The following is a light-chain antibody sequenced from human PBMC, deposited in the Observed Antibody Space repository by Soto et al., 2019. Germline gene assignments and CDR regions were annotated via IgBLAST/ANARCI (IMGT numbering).Light chain of an antibody. CDR2: GTS. J-gene: IGKJ5*01. V-gene: IGKV3D-20*02. Sequence: LVLTQSPGTLSLSPGERATLSCRASQRMSSNYLAWYQQKPGQAPRLLIYGTSSRATGIPDRFSGSGSGTDFTLTISRLEPEDSAVYYCQQRHMWPITFGQGTRLEIK. CDR3: QQRHMWPIT. CDR1: QRMSSNY.